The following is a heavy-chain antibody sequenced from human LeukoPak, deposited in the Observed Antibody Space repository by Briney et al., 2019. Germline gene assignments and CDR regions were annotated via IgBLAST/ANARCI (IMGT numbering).Heavy chain of an antibody. V-gene: IGHV3-15*01. CDR2: IKSKTDGGTT. CDR3: TTTGYSSGWNWYFDR. D-gene: IGHD6-19*01. Sequence: PGGSLRLSCAASGFTFSNAWMSWVRQAPGKGLEWVGRIKSKTDGGTTDYAAPVKGRFTISRDDSKNTLYLQMNSLKTEDTAVYCCTTTGYSSGWNWYFDRWGRGTLVTVSS. CDR1: GFTFSNAW. J-gene: IGHJ2*01.